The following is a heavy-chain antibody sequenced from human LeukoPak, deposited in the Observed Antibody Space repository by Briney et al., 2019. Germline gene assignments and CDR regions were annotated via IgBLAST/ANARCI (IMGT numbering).Heavy chain of an antibody. CDR3: ARQDPHALYYFDF. CDR2: IYPGDSDT. Sequence: GESLKISCKGSGYSFTSYWIGWVRQMPGKGLEWMGIIYPGDSDTRYSPSFQGQVTISVDKSISTAYLQWSSLKASDTAIYYCARQDPHALYYFDFWGQGTLVTVSS. D-gene: IGHD3-16*02. J-gene: IGHJ4*02. CDR1: GYSFTSYW. V-gene: IGHV5-51*01.